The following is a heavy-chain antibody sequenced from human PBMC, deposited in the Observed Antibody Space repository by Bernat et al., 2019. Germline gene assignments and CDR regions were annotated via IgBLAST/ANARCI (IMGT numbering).Heavy chain of an antibody. CDR2: IKEDGSEI. J-gene: IGHJ6*02. CDR3: AREGMMYGIGYGLDV. Sequence: EVQLVESGGGLVQPGGSLRLSCAASGFTFSAYWMSWVRQAPGRVLEWLANIKEDGSEIYYVDSVKGRFTLSRDNAENSLHLQMNSLRAEDTAIYYCAREGMMYGIGYGLDVWGQGTTVTVSS. CDR1: GFTFSAYW. D-gene: IGHD2-8*01. V-gene: IGHV3-7*03.